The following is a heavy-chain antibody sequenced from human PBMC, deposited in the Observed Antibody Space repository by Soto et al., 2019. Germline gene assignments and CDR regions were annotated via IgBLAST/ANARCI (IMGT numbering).Heavy chain of an antibody. CDR2: ISGSGGGT. Sequence: WVRQGPGRGLQWVSAISGSGGGTYYADSVKGRVTISRDNSENTVYLQMNSLRAEDTAIYYCAKAIQFFFKQKTAYDV. CDR3: AKAIQFFFKQKTAYDV. V-gene: IGHV3-23*01. J-gene: IGHJ6*01. D-gene: IGHD5-18*01.